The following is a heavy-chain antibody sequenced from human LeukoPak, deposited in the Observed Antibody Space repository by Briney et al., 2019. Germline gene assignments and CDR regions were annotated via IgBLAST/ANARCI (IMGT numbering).Heavy chain of an antibody. J-gene: IGHJ4*02. CDR3: ARESIGCSSTSCSRPPFDY. D-gene: IGHD2-2*01. CDR2: INHSGST. Sequence: KPSETLSLTCAVYGGSFSGYYWSWIRQPPGKGLEWIGEINHSGSTNYNPSLKSRVTISVDTSKNQFSLKLSSVTAADTAAYYCARESIGCSSTSCSRPPFDYWGQGTLVTVSS. CDR1: GGSFSGYY. V-gene: IGHV4-34*01.